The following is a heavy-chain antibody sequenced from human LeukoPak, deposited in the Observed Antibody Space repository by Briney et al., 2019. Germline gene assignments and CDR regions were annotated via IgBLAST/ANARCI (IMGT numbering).Heavy chain of an antibody. CDR1: GGSISSGGYY. CDR3: ARSKRGYSYGYFDY. Sequence: SSETLSLTCTVSGGSISSGGYYWSWIRQHSGKGLEWIGYIYYSGSTYYNPSLKSRVTISVDTSKNQFSLKLSSVTAADTAVYYCARSKRGYSYGYFDYWGQGTLVTVSS. D-gene: IGHD5-18*01. J-gene: IGHJ4*02. V-gene: IGHV4-31*03. CDR2: IYYSGST.